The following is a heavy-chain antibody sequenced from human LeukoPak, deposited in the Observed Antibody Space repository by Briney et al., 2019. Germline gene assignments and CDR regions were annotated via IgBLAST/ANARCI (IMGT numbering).Heavy chain of an antibody. J-gene: IGHJ3*02. CDR3: ANGGASREYYDSSGYGAFDI. D-gene: IGHD3-22*01. CDR2: ISYDRSNK. Sequence: PGGSLRLSCAASGFTFSSYGMHWVRQAPGKGLEWVAVISYDRSNKYYADSVKGRFTISRDNSKNTLYLQMNSLRAEDTAVYYCANGGASREYYDSSGYGAFDIWGQGTMVTVSS. V-gene: IGHV3-30*18. CDR1: GFTFSSYG.